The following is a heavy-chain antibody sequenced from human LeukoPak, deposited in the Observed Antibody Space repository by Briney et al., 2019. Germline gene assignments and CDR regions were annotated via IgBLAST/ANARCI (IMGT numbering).Heavy chain of an antibody. V-gene: IGHV4-34*01. CDR1: GGSFSGYY. Sequence: PSETLSLTCAVYGGSFSGYYWSWIRQPPGKGLEWIGEINHSGSTNYNPSLKSRVTISVDTSKNQFSLKLSSVTAADTAVYYCARAYGSGTDYWGQGTLVTVSS. J-gene: IGHJ4*02. CDR3: ARAYGSGTDY. D-gene: IGHD3-10*01. CDR2: INHSGST.